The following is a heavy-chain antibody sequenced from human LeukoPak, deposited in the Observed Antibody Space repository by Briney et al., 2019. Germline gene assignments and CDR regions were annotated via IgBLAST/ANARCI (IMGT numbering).Heavy chain of an antibody. V-gene: IGHV3-64D*09. J-gene: IGHJ6*02. D-gene: IGHD2-15*01. CDR2: VSDSGGST. Sequence: GRSLRLSCSASGFPFSSYAMHWVRQAPGKGLEYVSAVSDSGGSTYYADSVKGRFTISRDNSKNTLYLQMSSLRAEDTAVYFCVRGYSFGPYGMDVWGQGTTVTVSS. CDR3: VRGYSFGPYGMDV. CDR1: GFPFSSYA.